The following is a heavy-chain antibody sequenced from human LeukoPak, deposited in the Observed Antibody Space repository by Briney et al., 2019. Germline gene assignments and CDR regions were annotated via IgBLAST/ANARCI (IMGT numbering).Heavy chain of an antibody. CDR1: GGSVSSFY. CDR2: VSNSGST. J-gene: IGHJ4*02. Sequence: PSETLSLTCTVSGGSVSSFYCSWIRQPPGKGLEWIGYVSNSGSTTYNPSLKSRVTISLDTSKNQFSLMLSSVTAADTAVYYCARDLSRYCSGGSCYSVGFGYWGQGTLVTVSS. CDR3: ARDLSRYCSGGSCYSVGFGY. V-gene: IGHV4-59*02. D-gene: IGHD2-15*01.